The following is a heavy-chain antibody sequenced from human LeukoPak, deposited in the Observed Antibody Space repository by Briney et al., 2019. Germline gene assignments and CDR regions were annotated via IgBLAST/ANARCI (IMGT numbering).Heavy chain of an antibody. J-gene: IGHJ4*02. CDR1: GGSISSGDYY. D-gene: IGHD4-17*01. CDR3: ATSDYGVYYFDY. Sequence: SQTLSLTCTVFGGSISSGDYYWSWIRQPPGKGLEWIGYIYYSGSTYYNPSLKSRVTISVDTSKNQFSLKLSSVTAADTAVYYCATSDYGVYYFDYWGQGTLVTVSS. CDR2: IYYSGST. V-gene: IGHV4-30-4*01.